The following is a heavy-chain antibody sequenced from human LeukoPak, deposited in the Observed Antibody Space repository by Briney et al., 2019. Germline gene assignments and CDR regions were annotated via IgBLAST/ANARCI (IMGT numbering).Heavy chain of an antibody. J-gene: IGHJ4*02. CDR3: AREEWLAELSKFDY. CDR2: IKSDGSER. V-gene: IGHV3-7*01. CDR1: GFTFSSHW. Sequence: GGSLRLSCAASGFTFSSHWMTWVRQAPGKVLEWVANIKSDGSERYYADSVKGRFTISRDNAKNSLSLQMNSLRVEDTAQYYCAREEWLAELSKFDYWGQGTLVTVSS. D-gene: IGHD3-10*01.